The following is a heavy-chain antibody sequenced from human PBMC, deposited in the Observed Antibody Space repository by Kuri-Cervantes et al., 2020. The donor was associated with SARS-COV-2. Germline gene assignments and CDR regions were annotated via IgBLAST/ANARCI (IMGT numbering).Heavy chain of an antibody. V-gene: IGHV1-8*02. CDR2: MNPNSGNT. Sequence: ASVKVSCKASGYTFTSYGISWVRQAPGQGLEWMGWMNPNSGNTGYAQKFQGRVTMTRDTSISTAYMELSRLRSDDTAVYYCAREYSSGWSTTNYFDYWGQGTLVTVSS. J-gene: IGHJ4*02. CDR3: AREYSSGWSTTNYFDY. CDR1: GYTFTSYG. D-gene: IGHD6-19*01.